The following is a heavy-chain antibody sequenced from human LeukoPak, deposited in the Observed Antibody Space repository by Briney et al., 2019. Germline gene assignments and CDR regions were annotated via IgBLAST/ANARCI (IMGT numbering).Heavy chain of an antibody. V-gene: IGHV3-23*01. J-gene: IGHJ4*02. CDR3: ATHSSSYSYFDY. CDR2: ISASGGST. D-gene: IGHD3-22*01. CDR1: GFTFSSSA. Sequence: GGSLRLSCAASGFTFSSSAMSWVRQVPGKGLEWVSGISASGGSTSYADSVRGRFTISRDNSKNTLYVQMNSLRDEDTAVYYCATHSSSYSYFDYWGQGTLVTVSS.